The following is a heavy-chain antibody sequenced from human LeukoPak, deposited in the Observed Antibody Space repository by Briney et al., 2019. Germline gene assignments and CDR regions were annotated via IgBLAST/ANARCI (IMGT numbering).Heavy chain of an antibody. CDR3: TTTYYYGSGSYSQLDY. J-gene: IGHJ4*02. D-gene: IGHD3-10*01. CDR1: GFTFSNAW. CDR2: IKSKTDGGTT. Sequence: PRGSLRLSCAASGFTFSNAWMSWVRQAPGKGLEWVGRIKSKTDGGTTDYAAPVKGRFTISRDDSKNTLYLQMNSLKTEDTAVYYCTTTYYYGSGSYSQLDYWGQGTLVTVSS. V-gene: IGHV3-15*01.